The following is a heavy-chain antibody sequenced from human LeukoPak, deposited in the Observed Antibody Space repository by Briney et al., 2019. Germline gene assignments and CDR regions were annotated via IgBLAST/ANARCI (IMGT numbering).Heavy chain of an antibody. D-gene: IGHD6-19*01. V-gene: IGHV4-39*02. CDR1: GGSISSSSYY. J-gene: IGHJ6*04. Sequence: SETLSLTCTVSGGSISSSSYYWGWIRQPPGKGLEWIGCIYYSGRPYYNPSLKSRVTISVDTYNNHFALNVRSVTAADTAVYYCARDSSTGWYDVWDKGTPVIVSS. CDR2: IYYSGRP. CDR3: ARDSSTGWYDV.